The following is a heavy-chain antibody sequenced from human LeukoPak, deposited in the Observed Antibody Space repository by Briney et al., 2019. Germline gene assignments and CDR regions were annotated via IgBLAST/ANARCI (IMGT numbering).Heavy chain of an antibody. CDR2: INHSGST. CDR1: GGSFSGYY. D-gene: IGHD3-10*01. CDR3: ARGFGSEVLLWFRELFHFDY. J-gene: IGHJ4*02. V-gene: IGHV4-34*01. Sequence: SETLSLTCAVYGGSFSGYYWSWIRQPPGKGLEWIGEINHSGSTNYNPSLKSRVTISVDTSKNQFSLKLSSVTAADTAVYYCARGFGSEVLLWFRELFHFDYWGQGTLVTVSS.